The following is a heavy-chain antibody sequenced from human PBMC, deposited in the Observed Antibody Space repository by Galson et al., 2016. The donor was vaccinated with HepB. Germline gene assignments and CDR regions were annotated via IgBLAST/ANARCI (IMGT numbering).Heavy chain of an antibody. V-gene: IGHV4-61*01. Sequence: VSRRSNFWSWIRQPPGKGLEWIGYIHYSGGTNYNPSLKSRVTISVDTSKNQFSLELRSVTAADTAMYHCARVESYYYGSGSAPPHFDYWGQGTLVTVSS. J-gene: IGHJ4*02. CDR2: IHYSGGT. CDR1: VSRRSNF. D-gene: IGHD3-10*01. CDR3: ARVESYYYGSGSAPPHFDY.